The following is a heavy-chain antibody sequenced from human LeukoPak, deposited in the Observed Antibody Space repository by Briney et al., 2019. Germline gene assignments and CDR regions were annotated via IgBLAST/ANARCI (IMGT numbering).Heavy chain of an antibody. CDR3: ARDIVVVGFDY. CDR1: GFTFSSYS. D-gene: IGHD3-22*01. Sequence: GGSLRLSCAASGFTFSSYSMNWVRQAPGKGLEWVSSISSSSSYIYYADSEKGRFTISRDNAKNSLYLQMNSLRAEDTAVYYCARDIVVVGFDYWGQGTLVTVSS. V-gene: IGHV3-21*01. CDR2: ISSSSSYI. J-gene: IGHJ4*02.